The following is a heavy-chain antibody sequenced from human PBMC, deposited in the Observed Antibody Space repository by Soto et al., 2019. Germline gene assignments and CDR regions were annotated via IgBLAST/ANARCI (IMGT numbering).Heavy chain of an antibody. CDR3: ARTLILYDSGLYYFDY. D-gene: IGHD3-22*01. V-gene: IGHV1-69*13. J-gene: IGHJ4*02. CDR2: IIPIFGTA. CDR1: GGTFSSYA. Sequence: ASVKVSCKASGGTFSSYAISWVRQAPGQGLEWMGGIIPIFGTANYAQKFQGRVTITADESTSTAYMELSSLRSEDTAVYYCARTLILYDSGLYYFDYWGQGTLVTVSS.